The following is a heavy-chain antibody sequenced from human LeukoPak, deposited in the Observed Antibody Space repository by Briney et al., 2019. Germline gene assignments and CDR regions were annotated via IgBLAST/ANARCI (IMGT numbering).Heavy chain of an antibody. V-gene: IGHV7-4-1*02. J-gene: IGHJ4*02. D-gene: IGHD3-22*01. Sequence: ASVKVSCKASVYTFTIYAMNWVRQAPGQPLEWRGWINTNAGNSAYAQGFTRRFVFSLDTSVSKAYLQISSLKAEDTAVYCCASPSHYYDSSGHFDYWGQGTLVTVSS. CDR1: VYTFTIYA. CDR3: ASPSHYYDSSGHFDY. CDR2: INTNAGNS.